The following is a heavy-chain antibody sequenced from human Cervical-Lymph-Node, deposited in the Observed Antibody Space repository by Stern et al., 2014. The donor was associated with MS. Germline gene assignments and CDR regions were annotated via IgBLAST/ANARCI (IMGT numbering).Heavy chain of an antibody. V-gene: IGHV3-30*04. J-gene: IGHJ6*02. CDR1: GFTFRNYA. CDR3: VRLFNEYVYKSYPAMGV. D-gene: IGHD3-16*01. CDR2: ISYSGGNQ. Sequence: VQLVESGGGVVQPGTSLRLACVASGFTFRNYAMNWVRQAPGKGLEWVAIISYSGGNQYYGDSVRGRFTVSRDDSKNALFLQMNSLRVEDTAVYYCVRLFNEYVYKSYPAMGVWGQGTTVIVSS.